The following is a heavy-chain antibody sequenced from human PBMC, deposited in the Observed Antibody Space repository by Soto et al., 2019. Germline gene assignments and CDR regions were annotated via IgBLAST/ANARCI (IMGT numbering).Heavy chain of an antibody. D-gene: IGHD4-4*01. CDR1: RFTFSNYW. CDR3: ARPLRDYSKGYYYYYGMDV. J-gene: IGHJ6*02. Sequence: PGGSLRLSCATSRFTFSNYWMIWVRQSPWKWLAWVSHIKQDGSEKFYVDSVKGRFTISRDNAKNSLYLQMNNLRAEDTAVYYCARPLRDYSKGYYYYYGMDVWGQGTTVTVSS. CDR2: IKQDGSEK. V-gene: IGHV3-7*04.